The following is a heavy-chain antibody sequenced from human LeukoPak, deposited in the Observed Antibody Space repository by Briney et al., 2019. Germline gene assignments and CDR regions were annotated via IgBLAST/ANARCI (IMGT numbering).Heavy chain of an antibody. D-gene: IGHD3-9*01. V-gene: IGHV4-34*01. CDR1: GGSFSGYY. Sequence: PSETLSLTCAVYGGSFSGYYWSWIRQPPGKGLEWIGEINHSGSTNYNPSLKSRVTISVDTSKNQFSLKLSSVTAADTAVYYCARGQLRYFDWPSYGMDVWGQGTTVTVSS. CDR2: INHSGST. CDR3: ARGQLRYFDWPSYGMDV. J-gene: IGHJ6*02.